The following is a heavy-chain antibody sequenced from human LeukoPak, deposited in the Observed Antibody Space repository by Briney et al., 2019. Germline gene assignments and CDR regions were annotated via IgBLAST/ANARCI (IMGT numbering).Heavy chain of an antibody. Sequence: GESLTLSCAASGFTFSSYWMAWVRQAPGKGLEWVASIKEDGSEEYYVDAIKGRLTISRDNGNNSLYLQMNSLRAEDTAVYYCARDSHRLNTMIRGVIIDYWGQGTLVTVSS. CDR2: IKEDGSEE. J-gene: IGHJ4*02. CDR1: GFTFSSYW. V-gene: IGHV3-7*04. CDR3: ARDSHRLNTMIRGVIIDY. D-gene: IGHD3-10*01.